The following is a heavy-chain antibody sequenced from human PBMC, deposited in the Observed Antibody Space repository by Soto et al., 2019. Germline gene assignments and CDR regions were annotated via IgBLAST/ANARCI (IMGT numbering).Heavy chain of an antibody. J-gene: IGHJ6*02. D-gene: IGHD3-10*01. CDR3: AADPRITMVRGVLTIFYYYYGMDV. CDR1: GFTFTSSA. V-gene: IGHV1-58*01. Sequence: QMQLVQSGPEVKKPGTSVKVSCKASGFTFTSSAVQWVRQARGQRLEWIGWIVVGSGNTNYAQKFQERVTITRDMSTSIAYMELSSLRSEDTAVYYCAADPRITMVRGVLTIFYYYYGMDVWGQGTTVTVSS. CDR2: IVVGSGNT.